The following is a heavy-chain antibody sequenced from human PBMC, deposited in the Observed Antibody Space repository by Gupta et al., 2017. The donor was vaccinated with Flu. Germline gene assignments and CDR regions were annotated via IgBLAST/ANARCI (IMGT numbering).Heavy chain of an antibody. D-gene: IGHD1-7*01. CDR3: AGWIYVRFKGMDV. CDR2: ISGSGGST. V-gene: IGHV3-23*01. J-gene: IGHJ6*02. Sequence: EVQLLESGGGLVQPGGSLRLSCAASGFTFSSYAMSWVRQAPGKGLEWVSAISGSGGSTYYADSVKGRFTISRDNSKNTLYLQMNSLRAEDTAVYYCAGWIYVRFKGMDVWGQGTTVTVSS. CDR1: GFTFSSYA.